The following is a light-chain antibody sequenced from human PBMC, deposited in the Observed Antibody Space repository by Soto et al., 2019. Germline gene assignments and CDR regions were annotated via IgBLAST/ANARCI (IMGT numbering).Light chain of an antibody. CDR2: XXX. Sequence: EIVMTQSPATLSVSPGERATLSCRASQTVSSTLAWYQXNXGXXXXXXXXXXXXRATGIQARFSGSGSGTEFTLTISSLQSEDFAVYYCQQYNNWPPITFGQGTRLEIK. J-gene: IGKJ5*01. CDR3: QQYNNWPPIT. CDR1: QTVSST. V-gene: IGKV3-15*01.